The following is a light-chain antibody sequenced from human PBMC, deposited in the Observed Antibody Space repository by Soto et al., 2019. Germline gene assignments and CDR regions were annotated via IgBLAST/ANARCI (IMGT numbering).Light chain of an antibody. CDR3: AAWDGSLNNVL. Sequence: QSVLTQPPSASGTPGQRVTISCSGSGSSIGTNTVNWYRQLPGTAPKLLIYGNNQRPSGVPDRFSGSKSGTSASLAISGLQSEYEAEYYCAAWDGSLNNVLFGGGTKLTVL. V-gene: IGLV1-44*01. J-gene: IGLJ2*01. CDR1: GSSIGTNT. CDR2: GNN.